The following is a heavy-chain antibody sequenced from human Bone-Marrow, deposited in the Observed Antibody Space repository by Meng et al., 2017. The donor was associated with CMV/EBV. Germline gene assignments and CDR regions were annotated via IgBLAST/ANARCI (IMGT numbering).Heavy chain of an antibody. V-gene: IGHV3-30*04. CDR2: ISYDGGNK. D-gene: IGHD5-24*01. CDR3: ARSRRWLQLPLDY. Sequence: GGSLRLSCAASGFTFSSYAMHWVRQAPGKGLEWVAVISYDGGNKYYADSVKGRFTISRDNSKNTLYLQMNSLRAEDTAVYYCARSRRWLQLPLDYWGQGTLVTVSS. J-gene: IGHJ4*02. CDR1: GFTFSSYA.